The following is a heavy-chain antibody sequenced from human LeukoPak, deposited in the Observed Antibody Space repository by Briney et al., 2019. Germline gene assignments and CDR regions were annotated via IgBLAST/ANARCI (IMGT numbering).Heavy chain of an antibody. Sequence: KTGGSLRLSCAASGFTFSSYSMNWVRQAPGKGLELVSSISSSSSYIYYADSVKGRFTISRDNAKNSLYLQMNSLRAEDTAVYYCARWGFSGIEEFDYWGQGTLVTVSS. V-gene: IGHV3-21*01. CDR1: GFTFSSYS. CDR2: ISSSSSYI. D-gene: IGHD1-26*01. CDR3: ARWGFSGIEEFDY. J-gene: IGHJ4*02.